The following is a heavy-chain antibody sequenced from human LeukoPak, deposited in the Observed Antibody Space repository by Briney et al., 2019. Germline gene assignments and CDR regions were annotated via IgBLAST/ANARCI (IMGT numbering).Heavy chain of an antibody. D-gene: IGHD3-22*01. CDR2: INWNGGST. J-gene: IGHJ4*02. CDR1: GFTFDDYG. V-gene: IGHV3-20*04. CDR3: ASPLYYYDSSGYWANY. Sequence: GGSLRLSCAASGFTFDDYGMSWVRQAPGKGLEWVSGINWNGGSTGYADSVKGRFTISRDNAKNSLYLQMNSLRAEDTAVYYCASPLYYYDSSGYWANYWGQGTLVTVSS.